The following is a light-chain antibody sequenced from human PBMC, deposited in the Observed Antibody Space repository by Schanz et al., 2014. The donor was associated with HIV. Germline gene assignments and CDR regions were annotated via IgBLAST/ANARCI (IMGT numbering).Light chain of an antibody. J-gene: IGKJ1*01. CDR2: EAS. CDR3: LQYHAYPWT. CDR1: QSISPW. Sequence: DVQMTQSPSTLSASVGDRVTITCRATQSISPWLAWYQQKPGKAPKLLINEASSLQSGVPSRFSGSGSGTEFTLTINSLHPDDYATYYCLQYHAYPWTFGEGTNVDVK. V-gene: IGKV1-5*03.